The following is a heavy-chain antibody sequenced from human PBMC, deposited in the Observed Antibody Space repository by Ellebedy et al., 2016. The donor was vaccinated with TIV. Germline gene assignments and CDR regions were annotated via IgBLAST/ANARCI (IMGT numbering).Heavy chain of an antibody. CDR1: GGSVSSGSYY. J-gene: IGHJ6*02. CDR2: INHSGST. D-gene: IGHD3-10*01. CDR3: ARGRMVRGVITPLDGLKYYYGMDV. Sequence: SETLSLTXTVSGGSVSSGSYYWGWIRQPPGKGLEWIGEINHSGSTNYNPSLKSRVTISVDTSKNQFSLKLSSVTAADTAVYYCARGRMVRGVITPLDGLKYYYGMDVWGQGTTVTVSS. V-gene: IGHV4-39*07.